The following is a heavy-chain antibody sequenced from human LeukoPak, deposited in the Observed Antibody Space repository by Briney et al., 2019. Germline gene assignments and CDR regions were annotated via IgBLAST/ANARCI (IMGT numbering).Heavy chain of an antibody. V-gene: IGHV3-43*01. CDR2: VSWDGTT. D-gene: IGHD3-22*01. Sequence: GGSLRLSCAASGFTFEDYTMHWVRQAPGKTLEWVSLVSWDGTTYYTDSVKGRFTISRDNSKNSLYLQMDTPRSEDTAFYYCVKDLSYESSGYVFDYWGQGTLVTVSS. CDR1: GFTFEDYT. CDR3: VKDLSYESSGYVFDY. J-gene: IGHJ4*02.